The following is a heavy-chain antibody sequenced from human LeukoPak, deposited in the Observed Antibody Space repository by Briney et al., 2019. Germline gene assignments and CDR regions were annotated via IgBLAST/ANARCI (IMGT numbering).Heavy chain of an antibody. CDR3: ARALVEYYYDSSTPGAFDI. D-gene: IGHD3-22*01. CDR1: GFTFSSYS. Sequence: PGGSLRLSCAASGFTFSSYSMNWVRQAPGKGLEWVSYISSSSSYIYYADSVKGRFTISRDNAKNSLYLQMNSLRAEDTAVYYCARALVEYYYDSSTPGAFDIWGQGTMVTVSS. V-gene: IGHV3-21*05. J-gene: IGHJ3*02. CDR2: ISSSSSYI.